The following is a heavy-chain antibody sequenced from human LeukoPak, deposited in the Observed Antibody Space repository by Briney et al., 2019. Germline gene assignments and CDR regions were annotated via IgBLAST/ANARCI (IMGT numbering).Heavy chain of an antibody. CDR1: GGSISNKY. Sequence: SETLSLTCTVSGGSISNKYWSWIRQPPGKGLEWIGEIHHSGGPHYNPSLESRITISVDKSRDEFSLKLMSVTAADTAMYYCVRNGFYSLEYWGQGTLVTVSS. V-gene: IGHV4/OR15-8*01. J-gene: IGHJ4*02. CDR2: IHHSGGP. D-gene: IGHD2-15*01. CDR3: VRNGFYSLEY.